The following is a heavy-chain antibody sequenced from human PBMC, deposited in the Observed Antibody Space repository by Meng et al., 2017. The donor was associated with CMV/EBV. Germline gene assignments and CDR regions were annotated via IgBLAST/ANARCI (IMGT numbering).Heavy chain of an antibody. V-gene: IGHV3-53*01. CDR2: IYSGGST. J-gene: IGHJ4*02. Sequence: GESLKISCAASGFTVSSNYMSWVRQAPGKGLEWVSVIYSGGSTYYADSVKGRFTIPRDNSKNTLYLQMNSLRAEDTAVYYCARGYYGSGRDYWGQGTLVTVSS. CDR3: ARGYYGSGRDY. CDR1: GFTVSSNY. D-gene: IGHD3-10*01.